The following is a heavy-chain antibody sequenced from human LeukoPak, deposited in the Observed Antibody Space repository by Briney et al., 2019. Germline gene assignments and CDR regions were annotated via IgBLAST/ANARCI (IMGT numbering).Heavy chain of an antibody. CDR2: ISGSGGST. D-gene: IGHD3-10*01. CDR3: AKDPECYYGSGSYSWFDP. CDR1: GFTFSSYA. Sequence: PGGSLRLSCAASGFTFSSYAMSWVRQAPGKGLEWVSAISGSGGSTYYADSVKGRFTISRDNSKNTLYLQMNSLRAEDTAVYYCAKDPECYYGSGSYSWFDPWGQGTLVTVSS. J-gene: IGHJ5*02. V-gene: IGHV3-23*01.